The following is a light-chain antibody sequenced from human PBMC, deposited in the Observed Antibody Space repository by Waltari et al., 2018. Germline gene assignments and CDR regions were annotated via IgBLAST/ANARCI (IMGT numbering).Light chain of an antibody. Sequence: QSVLTQPPSVSGAPGQSITISCTGSSYNIGAGYDVHWYQHLPGTAPKLLIYGQNKRPSGVPDRFSGSKSGTSASLAITVLQAEDEADYYCQSYDSSVSAWVFGGGTKLTVV. J-gene: IGLJ3*02. CDR1: SYNIGAGYD. CDR2: GQN. V-gene: IGLV1-40*01. CDR3: QSYDSSVSAWV.